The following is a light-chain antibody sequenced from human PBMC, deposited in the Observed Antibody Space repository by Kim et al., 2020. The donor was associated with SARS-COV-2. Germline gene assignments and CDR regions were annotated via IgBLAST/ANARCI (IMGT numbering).Light chain of an antibody. Sequence: GGDRVTITCRASQTISSWLAWYQQKPGKATKVLIYKASSLESGVPSRFSGSGSGTEFTLTISSLQPDDFATYYCQQYNSNSPAWTFGQGTKVDIK. CDR1: QTISSW. V-gene: IGKV1-5*03. CDR2: KAS. CDR3: QQYNSNSPAWT. J-gene: IGKJ1*01.